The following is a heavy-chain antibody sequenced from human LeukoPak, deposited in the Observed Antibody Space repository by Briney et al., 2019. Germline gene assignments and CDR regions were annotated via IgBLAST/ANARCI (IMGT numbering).Heavy chain of an antibody. D-gene: IGHD6-13*01. CDR3: ARGSLGDYTYSSSWYSIAY. CDR2: INPNSGGT. Sequence: ASVKVSCKASGYTFTGYYMHWVRQAPGQGLEWMGWINPNSGGTNYAQKFQGRVTMTRDTSISTAYMELSRLRSDDTAVYYCARGSLGDYTYSSSWYSIAYWGQGTLVTVSS. CDR1: GYTFTGYY. V-gene: IGHV1-2*02. J-gene: IGHJ4*02.